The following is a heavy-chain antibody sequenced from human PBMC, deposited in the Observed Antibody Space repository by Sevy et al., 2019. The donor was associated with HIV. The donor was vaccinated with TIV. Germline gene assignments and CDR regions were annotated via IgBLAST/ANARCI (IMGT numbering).Heavy chain of an antibody. CDR3: ARGVRSLGAPNFDY. CDR1: GYSIISGYY. Sequence: TESLSLTCAVSGYSIISGYYWGWIRQPPGKGLEWIGNIYHSGSTYYNPSLKSRVTISLDTSKNQFSLRLSSVTAADTAVYYCARGVRSLGAPNFDYWGQGTTVFVSS. V-gene: IGHV4-38-2*01. D-gene: IGHD2-15*01. J-gene: IGHJ4*02. CDR2: IYHSGST.